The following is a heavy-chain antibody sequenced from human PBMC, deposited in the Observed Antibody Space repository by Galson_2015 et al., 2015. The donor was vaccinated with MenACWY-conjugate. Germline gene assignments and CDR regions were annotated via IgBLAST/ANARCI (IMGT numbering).Heavy chain of an antibody. Sequence: SETLSLTCTVSSGSVSNSYWSWIRQPPGKGLEWLASIYYSGTTNYNPSLKSQVTISVDTSKNQFSLKLTSVTAADTAMYYCAKGGGIAASGHNWFDPWGQGTLVVVSS. CDR3: AKGGGIAASGHNWFDP. V-gene: IGHV4-59*02. CDR2: IYYSGTT. CDR1: SGSVSNSY. J-gene: IGHJ5*02. D-gene: IGHD6-25*01.